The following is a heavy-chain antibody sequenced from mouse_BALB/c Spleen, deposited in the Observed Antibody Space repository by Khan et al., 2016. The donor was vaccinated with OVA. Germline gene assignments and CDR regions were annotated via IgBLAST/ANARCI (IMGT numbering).Heavy chain of an antibody. J-gene: IGHJ3*01. Sequence: EVQLVESGGDLVKPGGSLKLSCAASGFTFSTYGMSWVRQTPDKRLEWVATISTGGSYTYYPDSVKGRFTISRDNAKNTLYLQMSSLKSEDTAMFYCARLAYYYDSEGFAYWGQGTPVTVSA. D-gene: IGHD1-1*01. CDR1: GFTFSTYG. CDR3: ARLAYYYDSEGFAY. V-gene: IGHV5-6*01. CDR2: ISTGGSYT.